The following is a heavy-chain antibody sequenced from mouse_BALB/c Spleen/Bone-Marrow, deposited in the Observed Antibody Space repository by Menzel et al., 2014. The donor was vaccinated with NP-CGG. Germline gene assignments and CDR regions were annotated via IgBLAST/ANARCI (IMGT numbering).Heavy chain of an antibody. J-gene: IGHJ2*01. CDR2: IHPNSGNT. Sequence: QVQLKESGSVLVRPGASVKLSCKASGYTFTSYWMHWAKQRPGQGLEWIGEIHPNSGNTNYNEKFKGKATLTVDTSSSTADVDLSSLTSEDSAVYYCARHHRYAYYFDYWGQSTTLTVSS. CDR1: GYTFTSYW. D-gene: IGHD2-14*01. V-gene: IGHV1S130*01. CDR3: ARHHRYAYYFDY.